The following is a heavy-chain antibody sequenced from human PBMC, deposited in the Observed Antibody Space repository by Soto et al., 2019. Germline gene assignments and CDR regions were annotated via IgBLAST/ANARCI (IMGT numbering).Heavy chain of an antibody. J-gene: IGHJ6*02. CDR3: ASYEYRSTLYGMDG. D-gene: IGHD6-6*01. V-gene: IGHV4-34*01. CDR2: INHSGST. Sequence: AETLSLTCAVYGGAFSGYYWSWIRQPPGKGLEWIGEINHSGSTNYNPSLKSRVTISVDTSKNQFSLKLSSVTAADTAVYYCASYEYRSTLYGMDGWGQGTTGTVSS. CDR1: GGAFSGYY.